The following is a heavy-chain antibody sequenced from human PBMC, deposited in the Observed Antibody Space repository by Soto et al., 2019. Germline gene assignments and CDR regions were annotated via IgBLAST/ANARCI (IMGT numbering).Heavy chain of an antibody. V-gene: IGHV2-5*02. CDR2: IYWDDDK. J-gene: IGHJ4*02. Sequence: QITLKKSSPMLVKPTQTLTLTCTFSGFPFNLSGMSVGWIRKPPGKGLEWLALIYWDDDKRYSPSLKSRLATTKAASRNQVVLTMTSLDRVDTDTYYCAHRQVDSRGTYRQFAFCGQGSRVTVS. CDR1: GFPFNLSGMS. D-gene: IGHD3-22*01. CDR3: AHRQVDSRGTYRQFAF.